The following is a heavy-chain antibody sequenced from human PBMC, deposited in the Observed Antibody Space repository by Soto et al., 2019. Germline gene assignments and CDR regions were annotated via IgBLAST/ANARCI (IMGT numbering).Heavy chain of an antibody. CDR1: GGSISSGDYY. J-gene: IGHJ5*02. D-gene: IGHD1-26*01. V-gene: IGHV4-30-4*01. Sequence: SETLSLTCTVSGGSISSGDYYWSWIRQPPGKGLEWIGYIYYSGGTYYNPSLKSRVTISVDTSKNQFSLKLSSVTAADTAVYYCARDLELNWFDPWGQGTLVTVSS. CDR3: ARDLELNWFDP. CDR2: IYYSGGT.